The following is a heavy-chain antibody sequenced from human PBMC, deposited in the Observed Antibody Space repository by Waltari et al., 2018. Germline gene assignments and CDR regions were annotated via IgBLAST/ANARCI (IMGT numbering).Heavy chain of an antibody. V-gene: IGHV5-51*01. D-gene: IGHD5-18*01. J-gene: IGHJ4*02. CDR2: IYPGDSDT. Sequence: EVQLVQSGAEVKKPGESLKISCKGSGYSFTSYWIGWVRQMPGKGLEWMGIIYPGDSDTRYSPSFQGQVTISADKSISTAYLQWSSLKASDTAMYYCARHGDGEYSYGYRGYYFDYWGQGTLVTVSS. CDR3: ARHGDGEYSYGYRGYYFDY. CDR1: GYSFTSYW.